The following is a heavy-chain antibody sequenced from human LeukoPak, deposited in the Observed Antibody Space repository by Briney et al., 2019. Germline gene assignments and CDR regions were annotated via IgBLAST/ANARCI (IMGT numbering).Heavy chain of an antibody. CDR3: ARDPQLLWFGEYFGHFDY. D-gene: IGHD3-10*01. CDR1: GFTLSTYV. J-gene: IGHJ4*02. CDR2: ISYDGSNK. V-gene: IGHV3-30-3*01. Sequence: QSGGSLRLSCAASGFTLSTYVMHWVRQAPGKGLEWVAVISYDGSNKYYADSVKGRFTISRDNSKNTLYLQMNSLRVEDTAVYYCARDPQLLWFGEYFGHFDYWGQGTLVTVSS.